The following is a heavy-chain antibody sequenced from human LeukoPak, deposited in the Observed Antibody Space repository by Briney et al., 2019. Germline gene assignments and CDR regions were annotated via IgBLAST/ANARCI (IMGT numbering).Heavy chain of an antibody. CDR3: AKAKYSSGWYSYLDY. CDR2: IRGSGGTT. D-gene: IGHD6-19*01. Sequence: GGSLRLSCAASGFTFSDYAMTWVRQAPGKGLEWVSVIRGSGGTTYYADFVKGRFTISRDNSKNTLYLQMNSLRAEDTAVYYCAKAKYSSGWYSYLDYWGQGTLVTVSS. CDR1: GFTFSDYA. J-gene: IGHJ4*02. V-gene: IGHV3-23*01.